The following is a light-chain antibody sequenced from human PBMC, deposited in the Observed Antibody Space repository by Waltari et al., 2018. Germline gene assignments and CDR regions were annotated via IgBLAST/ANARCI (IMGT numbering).Light chain of an antibody. Sequence: DIVMTQFPVSLPVTPREPASISFRSSQSLLHSNGYNYLDWYLQKPGQSPQLLIYLGSNRASGVPDRFSGSGSGTDFTLKISRVEAEDVGVYYCMQALQTPTFGGGTKVEIK. CDR2: LGS. CDR1: QSLLHSNGYNY. J-gene: IGKJ4*01. CDR3: MQALQTPT. V-gene: IGKV2-28*01.